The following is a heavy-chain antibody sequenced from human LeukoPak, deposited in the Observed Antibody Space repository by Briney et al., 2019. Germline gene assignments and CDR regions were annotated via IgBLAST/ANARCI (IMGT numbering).Heavy chain of an antibody. V-gene: IGHV1-69*01. D-gene: IGHD6-13*01. Sequence: ASVKVSCKASGGTFSSYAISWVRQAPGQGLEWMGGIIPIFGTANYAQKFQGRVTITADESTSTAYMELSSLRSEDTAVYYCARPLRGSSWYTHWGQGTLVTVSS. CDR2: IIPIFGTA. J-gene: IGHJ4*02. CDR3: ARPLRGSSWYTH. CDR1: GGTFSSYA.